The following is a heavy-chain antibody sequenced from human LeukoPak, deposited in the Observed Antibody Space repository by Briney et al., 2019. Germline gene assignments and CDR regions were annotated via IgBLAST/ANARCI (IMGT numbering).Heavy chain of an antibody. CDR2: IIPIFGTA. D-gene: IGHD3-10*01. Sequence: SVKVSCKASGGTFSSYAISWVRQAPGQGLEWMGGIIPIFGTANYAQKFQGRVTITPDRSTGEASMELSSLRSEDTAVYYCAARFGEYRRGSFDYWGQGTLVTVSS. CDR1: GGTFSSYA. J-gene: IGHJ4*02. V-gene: IGHV1-69*06. CDR3: AARFGEYRRGSFDY.